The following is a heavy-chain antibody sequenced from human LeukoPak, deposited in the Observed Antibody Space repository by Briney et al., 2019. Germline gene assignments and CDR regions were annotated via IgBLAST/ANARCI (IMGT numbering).Heavy chain of an antibody. Sequence: VIWYDGSKKYYADSVKGRFTISRENSKNTLYLQMNSLRAEDTAVYYCAKDHYYGSGSSDYWGQGTLVTVSS. J-gene: IGHJ4*02. V-gene: IGHV3-33*06. CDR2: IWYDGSKK. CDR3: AKDHYYGSGSSDY. D-gene: IGHD3-10*01.